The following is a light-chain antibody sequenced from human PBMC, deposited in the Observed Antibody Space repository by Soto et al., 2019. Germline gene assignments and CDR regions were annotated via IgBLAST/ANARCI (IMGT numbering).Light chain of an antibody. CDR1: SSDVGGYDF. CDR2: EVR. Sequence: QSVLTQPASVSGSVGQSITISCTGTSSDVGGYDFVSWYQHHPGKAPKLIIYEVRTRPSGVSDRFSGSKSGNTASLTISGLQAEDEADYYCSSYTSDWGVFGTGTKLTV. V-gene: IGLV2-14*01. J-gene: IGLJ1*01. CDR3: SSYTSDWGV.